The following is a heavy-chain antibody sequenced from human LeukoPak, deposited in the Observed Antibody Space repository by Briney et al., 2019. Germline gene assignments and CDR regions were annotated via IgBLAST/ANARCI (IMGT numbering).Heavy chain of an antibody. Sequence: PSETLSLTCAVYGGSFSGYYWSWIRQPPGKGLEWIGEINHSGSTNYNPSLKSRVTISIDTSKNQFSLKLSSVTAADTAVYYCARHGVTRELDYWGQGTLVTVSS. CDR2: INHSGST. CDR1: GGSFSGYY. J-gene: IGHJ4*02. CDR3: ARHGVTRELDY. D-gene: IGHD1-26*01. V-gene: IGHV4-34*01.